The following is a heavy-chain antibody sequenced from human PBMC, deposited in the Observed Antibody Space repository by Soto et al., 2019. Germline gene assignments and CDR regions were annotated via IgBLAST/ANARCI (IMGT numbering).Heavy chain of an antibody. CDR3: TTGLVRGPSRFDP. V-gene: IGHV3-15*01. CDR2: IKSKTDGGTT. J-gene: IGHJ5*02. D-gene: IGHD3-10*01. Sequence: PGGSLRLSCAASGFTFSNVWMTWVRQAPGKGLEWVGRIKSKTDGGTTEYAAPVKGRFTISRDDSKNTLYLQMNSLKTEDTAVYYCTTGLVRGPSRFDPWGQGTLVTVSS. CDR1: GFTFSNVW.